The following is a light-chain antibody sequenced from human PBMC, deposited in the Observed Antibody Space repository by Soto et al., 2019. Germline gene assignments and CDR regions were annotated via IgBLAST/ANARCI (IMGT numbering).Light chain of an antibody. CDR2: DTY. CDR1: QSVSSY. J-gene: IGKJ1*01. CDR3: QQRADWPLT. Sequence: EIVLTQSPATVSLSPGYRATLSCRTSQSVSSYFAWYQQKPGQAPRILIYDTYNRATGIPARFSGSGSGTEFTLTISSLEPEDFAVYYCQQRADWPLTFGQGTRVEIK. V-gene: IGKV3-11*01.